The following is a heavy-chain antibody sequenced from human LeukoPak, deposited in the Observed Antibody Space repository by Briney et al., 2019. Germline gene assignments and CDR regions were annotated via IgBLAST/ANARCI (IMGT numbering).Heavy chain of an antibody. CDR2: IYYSGST. CDR3: ARGPYALENHYYGMDV. Sequence: SETLSLTCTVSGGSISSYYWSWIRQPPGKGLEWIGYIYYSGSTNYNPTLKSRVTISVDTSKNQFSLKLSSVTAADTAVYYCARGPYALENHYYGMDVWGQGTTVTVSS. J-gene: IGHJ6*02. V-gene: IGHV4-59*08. D-gene: IGHD1-14*01. CDR1: GGSISSYY.